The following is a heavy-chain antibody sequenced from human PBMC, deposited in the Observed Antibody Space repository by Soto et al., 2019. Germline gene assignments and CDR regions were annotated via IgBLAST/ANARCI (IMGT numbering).Heavy chain of an antibody. CDR3: ARGHYYYDSSGFDY. Sequence: SETLSLTCTVSGGSISSGGYYWSWIRQHPGEGLEWIGYIYYSGSTYYNPSLKSRVTISVDTSKNQFSLKLSSVTAADTAVYYCARGHYYYDSSGFDYWGQGTLVTVSS. J-gene: IGHJ4*02. CDR2: IYYSGST. D-gene: IGHD3-22*01. CDR1: GGSISSGGYY. V-gene: IGHV4-31*03.